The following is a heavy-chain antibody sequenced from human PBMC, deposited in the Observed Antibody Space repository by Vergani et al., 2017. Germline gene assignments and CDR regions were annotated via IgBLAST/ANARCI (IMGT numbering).Heavy chain of an antibody. V-gene: IGHV4-30-4*08. CDR1: GGSISSGDYY. CDR3: ARDGGTAMTPGNYYYGMDV. D-gene: IGHD5-18*01. CDR2: IYYSGST. Sequence: QLQLQESGPGLVKPSQTLSLTCTVSGGSISSGDYYWSWIRQPPGKGLEWIGYIYYSGSTYYNPSLKSRVTISVDTSKNQFSLKLSSVTAADTAVYYCARDGGTAMTPGNYYYGMDVWGQGTTVTVSS. J-gene: IGHJ6*02.